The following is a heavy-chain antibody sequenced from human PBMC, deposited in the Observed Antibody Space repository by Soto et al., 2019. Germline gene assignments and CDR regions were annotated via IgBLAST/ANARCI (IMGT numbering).Heavy chain of an antibody. CDR1: GGSVRSGSYY. V-gene: IGHV4-61*01. CDR3: ARDSSGRHDY. D-gene: IGHD3-22*01. CDR2: IYQSGTT. Sequence: SATLSLPCRVSGGSVRSGSYYLTLIRQPPGKGLEWIGYIYQSGTTNYNASLKSRVTISIDTSKNQFFLKLNSVTAADTAVYYCARDSSGRHDYWGQGTLVTVSS. J-gene: IGHJ4*02.